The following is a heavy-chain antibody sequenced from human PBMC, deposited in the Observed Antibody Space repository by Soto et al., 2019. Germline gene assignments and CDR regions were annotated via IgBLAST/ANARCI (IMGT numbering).Heavy chain of an antibody. J-gene: IGHJ4*02. V-gene: IGHV1-3*01. Sequence: ASVKVSCKASGYTFTNYAMHWVRQAPGQRLEWMGWINAGNGNTKYSQKFQGKDTITRDTSASTFYMDLSSLRSEDTAVYYCARDSLPSWGQGTLVTVSS. CDR2: INAGNGNT. CDR3: ARDSLPS. D-gene: IGHD1-26*01. CDR1: GYTFTNYA.